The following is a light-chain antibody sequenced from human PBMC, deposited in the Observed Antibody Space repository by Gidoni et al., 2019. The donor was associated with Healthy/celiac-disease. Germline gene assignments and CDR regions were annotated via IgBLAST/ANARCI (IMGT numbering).Light chain of an antibody. CDR3: QVWDRSSDHVV. CDR2: DDS. J-gene: IGLJ2*01. CDR1: NIGSKS. Sequence: SYVLTQPPSASVVTGQTARITCGGNNIGSKSVQWYQQKPGQSPVLVVYDDSDRPSGIPDRFSGSNSGNTATLTISRVEAGDEADYYCQVWDRSSDHVVFGGGTKLTVL. V-gene: IGLV3-21*02.